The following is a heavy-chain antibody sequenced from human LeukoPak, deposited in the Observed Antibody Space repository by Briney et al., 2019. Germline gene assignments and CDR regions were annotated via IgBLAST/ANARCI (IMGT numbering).Heavy chain of an antibody. V-gene: IGHV3-30*18. CDR1: GFTFSSYG. J-gene: IGHJ4*02. CDR3: AKDVEWLRYYFDY. D-gene: IGHD5-12*01. Sequence: PGGSLRLSCAASGFTFSSYGMHWVRQAPGKGLEWVAVISYDGSNKHYADSVKGRFTISRDNSKNTLYLQMNSLRAEDTAVYYCAKDVEWLRYYFDYWGQGTLVTVSS. CDR2: ISYDGSNK.